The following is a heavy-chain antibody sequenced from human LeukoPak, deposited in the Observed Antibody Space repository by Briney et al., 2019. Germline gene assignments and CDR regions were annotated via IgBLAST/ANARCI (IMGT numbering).Heavy chain of an antibody. J-gene: IGHJ5*02. CDR2: INPSGGST. CDR3: ARKVDSGGSLTLNWFDP. V-gene: IGHV1-46*01. D-gene: IGHD2-15*01. Sequence: ASVKGSCKASGYTFTSYYMHWVRQAPGQGLEWMGIINPSGGSTSYAQKFQGRVTMTRDTSTSTVYMELSSLRSEDTAVYYCARKVDSGGSLTLNWFDPWGQGTLVTVSS. CDR1: GYTFTSYY.